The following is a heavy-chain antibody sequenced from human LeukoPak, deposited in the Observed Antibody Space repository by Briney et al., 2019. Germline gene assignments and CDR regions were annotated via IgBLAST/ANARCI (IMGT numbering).Heavy chain of an antibody. CDR2: IYYSGRT. Sequence: PETLCLSCTVSGVSISGSSNYWGWIRQPPGKGLEWIRSIYYSGRTYSNPSLKSRLTIPVETSKNQFSLKMSSVTAADTAVYSCARARDMATIWAFEISGEGAMV. J-gene: IGHJ3*02. CDR1: GVSISGSSNY. V-gene: IGHV4-39*01. D-gene: IGHD5-24*01. CDR3: ARARDMATIWAFEI.